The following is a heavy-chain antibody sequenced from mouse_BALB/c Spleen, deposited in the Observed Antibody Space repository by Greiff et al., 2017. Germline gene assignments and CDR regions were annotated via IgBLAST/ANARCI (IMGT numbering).Heavy chain of an antibody. V-gene: IGHV3-8*02. CDR3: AREGRNGNGWFAY. J-gene: IGHJ3*01. Sequence: EVKLVESGPSLVKPSQTLSLTCSVTGDSITSGYWNWIRKFPGNKLEYMGYISYSGSTYYNPSLKSRISITRDTSKNQYYLQLNSVTTEDTATYYCAREGRNGNGWFAYWGQGTLVTVSA. D-gene: IGHD2-1*01. CDR2: ISYSGST. CDR1: GDSITSGY.